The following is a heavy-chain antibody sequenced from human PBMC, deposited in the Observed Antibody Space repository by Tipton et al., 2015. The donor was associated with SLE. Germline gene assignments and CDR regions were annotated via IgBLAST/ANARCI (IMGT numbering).Heavy chain of an antibody. CDR3: AGGSGWFTDF. CDR2: ISGNGGST. Sequence: GSLRLSCAASGFTFTNYAMSWVRQVPGKGLEWVSGISGNGGSTYYAGSVKGRFTISRDNAENSLYLQMTSLRVDDTAVYYCAGGSGWFTDFWGQGALVTVSS. CDR1: GFTFTNYA. V-gene: IGHV3-23*01. J-gene: IGHJ4*02. D-gene: IGHD6-19*01.